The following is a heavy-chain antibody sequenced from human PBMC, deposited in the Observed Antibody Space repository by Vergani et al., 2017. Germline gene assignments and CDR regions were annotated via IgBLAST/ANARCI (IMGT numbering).Heavy chain of an antibody. Sequence: EVQLVESGGDLAQPGGSLTLSCVAYGLVFSDYTMSWVRQAPGRGLEWVSIISGSATGGVTYVADSVKGRFTIFRDNSKDTLFLQLKNLRAEDTAVYYCAKDYNIMGALDYWGQGTLVAVSS. CDR3: AKDYNIMGALDY. J-gene: IGHJ4*02. CDR2: ISGSATGGVT. D-gene: IGHD1-26*01. V-gene: IGHV3-23*04. CDR1: GLVFSDYT.